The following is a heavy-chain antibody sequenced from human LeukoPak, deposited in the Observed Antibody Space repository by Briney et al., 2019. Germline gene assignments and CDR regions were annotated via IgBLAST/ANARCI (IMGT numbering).Heavy chain of an antibody. V-gene: IGHV3-21*01. Sequence: GGSLRLSCAASGFTFGPYSINWVRQAPGKGLEWISSISSSSSHMYYADSVRGRFTISRDNAKNSLYLQMNSLRVEDTAVYYCARDPGAGDVWGQGTTVTVSS. CDR2: ISSSSSHM. D-gene: IGHD3-10*01. J-gene: IGHJ6*02. CDR1: GFTFGPYS. CDR3: ARDPGAGDV.